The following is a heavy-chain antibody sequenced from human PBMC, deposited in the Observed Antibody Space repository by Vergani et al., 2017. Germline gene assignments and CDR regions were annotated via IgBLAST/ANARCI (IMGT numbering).Heavy chain of an antibody. CDR3: VNGYYDDQSGLASFDY. J-gene: IGHJ4*02. Sequence: QVQLVESGGGVVQPGRSLRLSCETSGLMFNNYGMHWVRQAPGKGLEWVAVISPDGSNKHYADSVKGRFTISRDNSQNTLYLQRDSLTAEDTAIYFCVNGYYDDQSGLASFDYWGQGTLVTVSS. CDR1: GLMFNNYG. CDR2: ISPDGSNK. V-gene: IGHV3-30*18. D-gene: IGHD3-3*01.